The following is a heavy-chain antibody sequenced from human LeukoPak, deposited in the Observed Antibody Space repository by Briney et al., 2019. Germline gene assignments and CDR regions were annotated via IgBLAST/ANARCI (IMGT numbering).Heavy chain of an antibody. CDR2: ISYDGSNK. CDR3: AKEIRRYCSGGSCYDYYYYGMDV. D-gene: IGHD2-15*01. CDR1: GFTFSSYG. J-gene: IGHJ6*02. Sequence: LPGGSLRLSCAASGFTFSSYGMHWVRQAPGKGLEWVAVISYDGSNKYYADSVKGRFTMSRDNSKNTLYLQMNSLRAEDTAVYYCAKEIRRYCSGGSCYDYYYYGMDVWGQGTTVTVSS. V-gene: IGHV3-30*18.